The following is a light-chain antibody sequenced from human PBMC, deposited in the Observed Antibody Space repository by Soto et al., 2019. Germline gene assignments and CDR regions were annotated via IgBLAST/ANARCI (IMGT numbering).Light chain of an antibody. Sequence: QSVLTQPASVSGSTGQSITISCTGTSSDVGGYDYVSWYQHYPGKAPKLMIHDVSNRPSGVSNRFSGSKSGDTASLTISGLQAEDEADYYCSSYTSSGHFVFGTGTKVTVL. CDR3: SSYTSSGHFV. J-gene: IGLJ1*01. CDR1: SSDVGGYDY. CDR2: DVS. V-gene: IGLV2-14*01.